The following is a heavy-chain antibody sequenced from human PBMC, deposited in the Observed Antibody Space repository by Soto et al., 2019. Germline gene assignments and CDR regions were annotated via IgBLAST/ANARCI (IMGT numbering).Heavy chain of an antibody. D-gene: IGHD3-10*01. Sequence: LTCTVSGGSISSYYWSWIRQPPGKGLEWIGYIYYSGSTNYNPSLKSRVTISVDTSKNQFSLKLSSVTAADPAVYYCARGMVRGVRSMDVWGQGTTVTVSS. CDR3: ARGMVRGVRSMDV. V-gene: IGHV4-59*01. CDR2: IYYSGST. CDR1: GGSISSYY. J-gene: IGHJ6*02.